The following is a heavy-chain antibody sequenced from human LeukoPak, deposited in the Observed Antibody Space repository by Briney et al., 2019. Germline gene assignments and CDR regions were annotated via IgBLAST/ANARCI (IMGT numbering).Heavy chain of an antibody. CDR2: TNQSGST. V-gene: IGHV4-34*01. CDR3: ATVPYCSGGSCYAYFDY. CDR1: GGSFSGYY. Sequence: SETLSLTCAVYGGSFSGYYWSWIRQPPGKGLEWIGETNQSGSTNYNPSLKSRVTISVDTSKNQFSLKLSSVTAADTAVYYCATVPYCSGGSCYAYFDYWGLGNQVTVSA. J-gene: IGHJ4*02. D-gene: IGHD2-15*01.